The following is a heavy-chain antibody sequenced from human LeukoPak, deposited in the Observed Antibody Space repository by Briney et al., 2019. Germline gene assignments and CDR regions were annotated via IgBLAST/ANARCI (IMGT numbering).Heavy chain of an antibody. J-gene: IGHJ4*02. CDR1: GYTFTGYY. Sequence: ASVKVSCKASGYTFTGYYMHWVRQAPGQGLEWMGWINPNSGGTNYAQKLQGRVTMTTDTSTSTAYMELRSLRSDDTAVYYCARDRAVVRGVYHYWGQGTLVTVSS. CDR3: ARDRAVVRGVYHY. V-gene: IGHV1-2*02. CDR2: INPNSGGT. D-gene: IGHD3-10*01.